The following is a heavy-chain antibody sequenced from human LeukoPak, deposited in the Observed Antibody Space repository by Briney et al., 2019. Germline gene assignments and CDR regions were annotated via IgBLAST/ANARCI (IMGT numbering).Heavy chain of an antibody. Sequence: ASVKVSCKASGYTFTSYDINWVRQATGQGLEWMGWMNPNSGGTNYAQKFQGRVTMTRDTSISTAYMELSRLRSDDTAVYYCARGPPLYSSSWSYFDYWGQGTLVTVSS. V-gene: IGHV1-2*02. CDR1: GYTFTSYD. CDR2: MNPNSGGT. J-gene: IGHJ4*02. CDR3: ARGPPLYSSSWSYFDY. D-gene: IGHD6-13*01.